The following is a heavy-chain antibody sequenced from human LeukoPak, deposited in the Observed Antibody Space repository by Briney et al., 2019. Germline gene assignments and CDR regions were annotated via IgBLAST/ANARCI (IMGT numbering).Heavy chain of an antibody. CDR3: ARDDSLFAFDI. CDR1: GGSISSRGYY. V-gene: IGHV4-39*07. Sequence: PSETLSLTCTVSGGSISSRGYYWGWIRQPPGKGLEWIGSIYYSGSTYYNPSLKSRVTISVDTSKNQFSLKLSSVTAADMAVYYCARDDSLFAFDIWGQGTMVTVSS. J-gene: IGHJ3*02. CDR2: IYYSGST. D-gene: IGHD2-21*01.